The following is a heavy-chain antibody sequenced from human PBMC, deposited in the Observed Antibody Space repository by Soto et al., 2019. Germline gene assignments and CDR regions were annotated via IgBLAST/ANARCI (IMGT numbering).Heavy chain of an antibody. CDR2: INPNSRGT. J-gene: IGHJ5*02. Sequence: QVQLVQSGAEVKKPGASVKVSCKASGYTFTDYFIHWVRQAPGQGFEWMGWINPNSRGTNYAPKFQGRVTMTRDTSNSTAYLELRGLRSADTAVYYCARITLKAGNWFDPWGQGTLVTVSS. V-gene: IGHV1-2*02. CDR3: ARITLKAGNWFDP. CDR1: GYTFTDYF.